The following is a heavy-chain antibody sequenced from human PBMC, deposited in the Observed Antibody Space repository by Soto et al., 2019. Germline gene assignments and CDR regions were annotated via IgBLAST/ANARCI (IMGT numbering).Heavy chain of an antibody. CDR2: MNPNSGNT. Sequence: ASVKASCKASGYTFTSYDINWVRQATGQGLEWMGWMNPNSGNTGYAQKFQGRVTMTRNTSISTAYMELSSLRSEDTAVYYCARSRIAARRGGYYYYGMDVWGQGTTVTVSS. CDR1: GYTFTSYD. J-gene: IGHJ6*02. D-gene: IGHD6-6*01. V-gene: IGHV1-8*01. CDR3: ARSRIAARRGGYYYYGMDV.